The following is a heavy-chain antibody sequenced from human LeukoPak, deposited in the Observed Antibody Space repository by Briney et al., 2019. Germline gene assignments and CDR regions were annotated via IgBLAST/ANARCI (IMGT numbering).Heavy chain of an antibody. V-gene: IGHV4-39*01. Sequence: SETLSLTCTVSGGSISSSSYYWSWIRQPPGKGLEWIGEINHSGSTNYNPSLKSRVTISVDTSKNQFSLKLSSVTAADTAVYYCARHSQLRYFDWLPYYFDYWGQGTLVTVSS. D-gene: IGHD3-9*01. CDR2: INHSGST. J-gene: IGHJ4*02. CDR1: GGSISSSSYY. CDR3: ARHSQLRYFDWLPYYFDY.